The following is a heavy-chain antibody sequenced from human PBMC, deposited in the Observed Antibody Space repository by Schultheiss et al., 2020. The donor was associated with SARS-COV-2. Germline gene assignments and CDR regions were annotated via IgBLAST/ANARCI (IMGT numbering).Heavy chain of an antibody. CDR3: TGRRDGFDI. J-gene: IGHJ3*02. CDR1: GFTFSGSA. CDR2: IRSKANSYAT. Sequence: GGSLRLSCAASGFTFSGSAMHWVRQASGKGLEWVGRIRSKANSYATAYAASVKGRFTISRDDSKNTAYLQMNSLKTEDTAVYYCTGRRDGFDIWGQGTMVTVSS. V-gene: IGHV3-73*01.